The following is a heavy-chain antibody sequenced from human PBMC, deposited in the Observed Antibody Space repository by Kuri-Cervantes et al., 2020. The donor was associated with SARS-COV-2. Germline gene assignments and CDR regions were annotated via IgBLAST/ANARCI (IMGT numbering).Heavy chain of an antibody. D-gene: IGHD6-13*01. J-gene: IGHJ6*02. CDR1: GGSFSGYY. CDR3: ARGRRSSSWYGYYYYGMDV. CDR2: INHSGST. V-gene: IGHV4-34*01. Sequence: SQTLSFTCAVYGGSFSGYYWSWIRQPPGKGLEWIGEINHSGSTNYNPSLKSRVTISVDTSKNQFSLKLSSVTAADTAVYYCARGRRSSSWYGYYYYGMDVWGQGTTVTVSS.